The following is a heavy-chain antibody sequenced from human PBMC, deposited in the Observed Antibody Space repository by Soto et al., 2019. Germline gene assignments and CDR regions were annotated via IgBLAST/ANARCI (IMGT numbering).Heavy chain of an antibody. Sequence: GGSLRLSCAASGFTFSDHYMDWVRQAPGKGLEWVGRTRNKANSYTTEYAASVKGRFTISRDDSKNSLYLQMNSLKTEDTAVYYCARGSSSWYPNYYYMDVWGKGTTVTVSS. D-gene: IGHD6-13*01. J-gene: IGHJ6*03. V-gene: IGHV3-72*01. CDR2: TRNKANSYTT. CDR1: GFTFSDHY. CDR3: ARGSSSWYPNYYYMDV.